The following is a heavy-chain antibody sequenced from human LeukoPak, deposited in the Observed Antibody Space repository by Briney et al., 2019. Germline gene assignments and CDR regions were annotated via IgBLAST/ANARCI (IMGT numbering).Heavy chain of an antibody. CDR1: GASIXXXX. CDR3: AKSLWSYGDDY. J-gene: IGHJ4*02. D-gene: IGHD1-26*01. Sequence: PSETLSLTXTVSGASIXXXXXXXXXQXAXXXXEWIGRXYNNVSTNXXPSLKXRVXXXIDTSKNQFSLKLSSVTAADTAVYYCAKSLWSYGDDYWGQGTLVTVSS. CDR2: XYNNVST. V-gene: IGHV4-4*07.